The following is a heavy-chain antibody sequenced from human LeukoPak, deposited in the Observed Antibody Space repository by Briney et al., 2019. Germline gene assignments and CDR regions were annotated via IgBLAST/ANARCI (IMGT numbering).Heavy chain of an antibody. Sequence: SETLSLTCTVSSGSISSSSYYWGWIRQPPGKGLEWVGHMYYRGNTFYNPSLKSRVTISVDTSKNQFSLKLRSVTAADTAVYYCARLYGNYQNYFDYWGQGTLVTVSS. D-gene: IGHD1-7*01. CDR2: MYYRGNT. CDR1: SGSISSSSYY. CDR3: ARLYGNYQNYFDY. J-gene: IGHJ4*02. V-gene: IGHV4-39*07.